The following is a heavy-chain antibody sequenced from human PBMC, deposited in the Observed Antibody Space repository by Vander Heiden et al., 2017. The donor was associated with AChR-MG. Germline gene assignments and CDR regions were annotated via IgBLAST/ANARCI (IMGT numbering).Heavy chain of an antibody. CDR1: GYSFTSYW. CDR3: ARAGYYYGSGSYRYWFDP. CDR2: IYPGDSDT. D-gene: IGHD3-10*01. Sequence: EVQLVQSGAEVKKPGESLKISCKASGYSFTSYWVAWVRQMPGKGLEWMGIIYPGDSDTRYSPSFQGQVTISADKSISTAYLQWSSLKASDTAMYFCARAGYYYGSGSYRYWFDPWGQGTLVTVSS. J-gene: IGHJ5*02. V-gene: IGHV5-51*01.